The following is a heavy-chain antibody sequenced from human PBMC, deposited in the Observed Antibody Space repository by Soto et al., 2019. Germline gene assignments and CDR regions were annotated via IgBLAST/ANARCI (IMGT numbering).Heavy chain of an antibody. J-gene: IGHJ3*02. Sequence: QVQLVEAGGGVVQPGRSLRLSCGASGFTFNSHGMHWVRQAPGKGLEWVAVISYEGSNNFYAESVKGRFTISRDNSKNTLYLQMNSLRREDTAVYYCARRFIQDNGGNHDSFDIWGQGTMVTVSS. D-gene: IGHD4-17*01. CDR1: GFTFNSHG. CDR3: ARRFIQDNGGNHDSFDI. V-gene: IGHV3-30*03. CDR2: ISYEGSNN.